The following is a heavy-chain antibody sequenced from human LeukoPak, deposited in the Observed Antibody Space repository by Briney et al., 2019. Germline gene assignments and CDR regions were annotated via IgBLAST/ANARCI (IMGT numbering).Heavy chain of an antibody. CDR1: GFTFSSYA. Sequence: GGSLRLSCAASGFTFSSYAMSWVRQAPGKGLEWVSAISGSGGSTYYADSVKGRFTISRDNSKNTLYLQMNSLRAEDTAVYYCAKAAGILHFPRSLPDYYYGMDVWGQGTTVTVSS. CDR3: AKAAGILHFPRSLPDYYYGMDV. D-gene: IGHD2-15*01. J-gene: IGHJ6*02. CDR2: ISGSGGST. V-gene: IGHV3-23*01.